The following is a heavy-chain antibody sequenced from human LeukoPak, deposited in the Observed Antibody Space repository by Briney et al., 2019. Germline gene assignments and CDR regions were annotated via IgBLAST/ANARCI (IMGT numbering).Heavy chain of an antibody. J-gene: IGHJ3*02. D-gene: IGHD3-10*01. V-gene: IGHV1-69*04. CDR1: GGTFSSYA. CDR3: ARALGSLDVFDI. CDR2: IIPILGIA. Sequence: GSSVKVSCKASGGTFSSYAISWVRQAPGQGLEWMGRIIPILGIANYAQKFQGRVTITADKSTSTAYMELSSLRSEDTAVYYCARALGSLDVFDIWGQGTMVTVSS.